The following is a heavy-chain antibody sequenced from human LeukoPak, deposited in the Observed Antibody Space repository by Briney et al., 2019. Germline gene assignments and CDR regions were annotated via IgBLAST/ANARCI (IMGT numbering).Heavy chain of an antibody. V-gene: IGHV3-48*03. CDR1: GFTFSSYA. D-gene: IGHD6-25*01. CDR2: ISMSGNTR. Sequence: GGSLRLSCAASGFTFSSYAMSWDRQAPGKGLEWVSYISMSGNTRYYADSVRGRFTISRDNAKTSLYLQMNSLRAEDTAVYYCARVNSGYVPYIGYWGQGTLVTVSS. CDR3: ARVNSGYVPYIGY. J-gene: IGHJ4*02.